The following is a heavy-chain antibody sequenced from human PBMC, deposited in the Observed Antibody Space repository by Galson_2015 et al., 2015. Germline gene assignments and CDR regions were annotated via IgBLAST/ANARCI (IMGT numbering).Heavy chain of an antibody. Sequence: KGSGYSFTSYWIGWVRQMPGKGLEWMGIIYPGDSDTRYSPSFQGQVTISADKSISTAYLQWSSLKASDTAMYYCARGVVPAAHGMDVWGQGTTVTVSS. D-gene: IGHD2-2*01. J-gene: IGHJ6*02. CDR2: IYPGDSDT. V-gene: IGHV5-51*01. CDR3: ARGVVPAAHGMDV. CDR1: GYSFTSYW.